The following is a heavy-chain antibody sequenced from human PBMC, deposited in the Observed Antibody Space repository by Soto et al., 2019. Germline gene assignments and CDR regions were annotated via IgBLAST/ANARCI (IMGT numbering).Heavy chain of an antibody. CDR2: INTLSGDT. CDR1: GYTFSGYY. V-gene: IGHV1-2*02. D-gene: IGHD3-3*02. CDR3: ARSLLKVILPLGY. J-gene: IGHJ4*02. Sequence: QVQLVQSGAEVKKPGASVKVSCKASGYTFSGYYMHWVRQAPGQGLEWMGWINTLSGDTSFPQKFQGRLAMTRDTSIDTAFMGVSRLTSDDTAIYYCARSLLKVILPLGYWGQGTLVSVSS.